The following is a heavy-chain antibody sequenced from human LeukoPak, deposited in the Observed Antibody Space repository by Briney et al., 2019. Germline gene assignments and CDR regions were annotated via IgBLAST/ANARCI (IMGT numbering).Heavy chain of an antibody. CDR1: GFTFSTSW. CDR2: INSDGRRT. D-gene: IGHD6-13*01. V-gene: IGHV3-74*01. CDR3: ARGISSSWYY. Sequence: GGSLRLSCTASGFTFSTSWMHWVRQAPGKGLMWVSGINSDGRRTTYADSVKGRFTISRDNAKNTLYLQLNTLRAEDTAVYYCARGISSSWYYWGQGTLVTVSS. J-gene: IGHJ4*02.